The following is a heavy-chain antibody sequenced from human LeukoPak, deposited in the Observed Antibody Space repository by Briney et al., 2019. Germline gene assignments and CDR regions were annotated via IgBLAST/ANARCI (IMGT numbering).Heavy chain of an antibody. Sequence: SGPTLVKPTQTLTLTCTFSGFSLSTRGVGVGWIRQPPGKALEWLALIYWNDDKRYSPSLKSRLTITKDTSKNQVVLTMTNMDPVDTATYYCAHKDLTNYYGSGSYWKGGFDPWGQGTLVTVSS. CDR3: AHKDLTNYYGSGSYWKGGFDP. CDR2: IYWNDDK. CDR1: GFSLSTRGVG. J-gene: IGHJ5*02. D-gene: IGHD3-10*01. V-gene: IGHV2-5*01.